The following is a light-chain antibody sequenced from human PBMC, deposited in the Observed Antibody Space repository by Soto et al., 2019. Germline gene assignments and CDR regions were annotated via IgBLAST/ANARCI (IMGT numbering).Light chain of an antibody. J-gene: IGLJ1*01. CDR3: QSYDSSLSGYV. CDR1: SSNIGAGYD. V-gene: IGLV1-40*01. Sequence: QSVLTQPPSVSGAPGQRVTISCHGSSSNIGAGYDVHWYQQLPGTAPKLLIYGNSNRPSGVPDRFSGSKSGTSASLHITGHQAEDEADYYCQSYDSSLSGYVFGTGTKLTVL. CDR2: GNS.